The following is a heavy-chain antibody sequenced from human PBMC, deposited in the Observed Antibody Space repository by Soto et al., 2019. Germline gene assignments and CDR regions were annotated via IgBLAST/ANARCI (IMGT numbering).Heavy chain of an antibody. CDR1: GFTFSSYG. Sequence: GGSLRLSCAASGFTFSSYGMHWVRQAPGKGLEWVAVISYDGSNKYYADSVKGRFTISRDNSKNTLYLQMNSLRAEDTAVYYCAKDRIVTRYFSLFDYWGQGTLVTVSS. CDR2: ISYDGSNK. J-gene: IGHJ4*02. D-gene: IGHD2-15*01. V-gene: IGHV3-30*18. CDR3: AKDRIVTRYFSLFDY.